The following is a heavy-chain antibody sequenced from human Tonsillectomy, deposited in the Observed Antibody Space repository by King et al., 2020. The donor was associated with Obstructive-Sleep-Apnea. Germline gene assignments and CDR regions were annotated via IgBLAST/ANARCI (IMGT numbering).Heavy chain of an antibody. CDR1: GFTFSDYY. J-gene: IGHJ4*02. D-gene: IGHD3-10*01. V-gene: IGHV3-11*01. CDR2: ISSSGNII. Sequence: VQLVESGGGLVKPGGSLRLSCAASGFTFSDYYMSWIRQAPGKELEWVSYISSSGNIIYYAEFVKGRFTISRDNAKTSLYLQMNSLRAEDTAVYYCARDQNYYASGRIFDYWGQGTLVTVSS. CDR3: ARDQNYYASGRIFDY.